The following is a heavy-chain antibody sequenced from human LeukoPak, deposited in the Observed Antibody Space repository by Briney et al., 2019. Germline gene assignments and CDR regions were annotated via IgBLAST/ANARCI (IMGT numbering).Heavy chain of an antibody. D-gene: IGHD2-15*01. V-gene: IGHV3-30*04. J-gene: IGHJ4*02. Sequence: QPGGSLRLSCAASGFTFSSYAMHWVRQAPGKGLEWVAVISYDGSNKYYADSVKGRFTISRDNAKNTLYLQMNSLRVEDTAVYYCARDLAGSRDKWGQGTLVTVSS. CDR1: GFTFSSYA. CDR2: ISYDGSNK. CDR3: ARDLAGSRDK.